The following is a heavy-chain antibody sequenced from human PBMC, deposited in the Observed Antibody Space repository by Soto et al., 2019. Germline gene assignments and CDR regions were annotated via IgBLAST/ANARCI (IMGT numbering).Heavy chain of an antibody. Sequence: QLQLQESGPGLVKPSETLSLTCTVSGGSISSSSYYWGWIRQPPGKGLEWIGSIYYSGSTYYNPSLKSRVTISVDTSKNQFSLKLSSVTAADTAVYYCARQGLNLDYGDYNPTFCDYWGQGTLVTVSS. CDR2: IYYSGST. J-gene: IGHJ4*02. V-gene: IGHV4-39*01. D-gene: IGHD4-17*01. CDR3: ARQGLNLDYGDYNPTFCDY. CDR1: GGSISSSSYY.